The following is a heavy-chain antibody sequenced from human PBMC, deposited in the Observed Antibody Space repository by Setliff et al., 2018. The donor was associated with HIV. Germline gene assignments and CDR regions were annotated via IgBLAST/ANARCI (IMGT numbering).Heavy chain of an antibody. CDR1: GESFSDYY. CDR3: ASRVYYYDSSGYLREEGFDP. CDR2: IYYSGST. D-gene: IGHD3-22*01. Sequence: PSETLSLTCAVYGESFSDYYWSWIRQPPGKGLEWIGSIYYSGSTYYNPSLKSRVTISVDTSKNQFSLKLSSVTAADAAVYYCASRVYYYDSSGYLREEGFDPWGQGTLVTVSS. J-gene: IGHJ5*02. V-gene: IGHV4-34*01.